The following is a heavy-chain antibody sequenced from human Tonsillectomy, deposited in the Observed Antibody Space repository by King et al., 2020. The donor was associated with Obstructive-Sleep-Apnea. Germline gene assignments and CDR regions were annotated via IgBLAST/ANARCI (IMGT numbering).Heavy chain of an antibody. V-gene: IGHV3-30-3*01. D-gene: IGHD3-16*01. Sequence: QVQLVESGGGVVQPGRSLRLSCATSGFTFSRYAVHWVRQAPGKGLEWVAGISYDGSNEYYADSAKGRFTLSRDRPKKTVYLQMDNLGAEDTAVYYCARGSIELWITSPFDYWGQGTLVTVSS. CDR1: GFTFSRYA. J-gene: IGHJ4*02. CDR2: ISYDGSNE. CDR3: ARGSIELWITSPFDY.